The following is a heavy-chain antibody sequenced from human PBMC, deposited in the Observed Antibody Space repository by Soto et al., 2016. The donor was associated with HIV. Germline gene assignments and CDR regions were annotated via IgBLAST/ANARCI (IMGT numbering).Heavy chain of an antibody. V-gene: IGHV3-48*03. CDR2: ISSSGSIK. Sequence: EVQLVESGGGSVQPGGSLRLSCEASGFPFRSYVMNWVRQAPAKGLEWISYISSSGSIKHYADSVKGRFTISRDKAKNSLFLQMNSLRVDDTAVYYCVRRSNTVTTAYWYFDLWGLAPSSLSPQ. CDR3: VRRSNTVTTAYWYFDL. D-gene: IGHD4-17*01. CDR1: GFPFRSYV. J-gene: IGHJ2*01.